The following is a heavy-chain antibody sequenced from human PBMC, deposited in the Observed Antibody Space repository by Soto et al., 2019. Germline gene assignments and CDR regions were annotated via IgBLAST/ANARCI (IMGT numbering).Heavy chain of an antibody. CDR1: GYSFAGYW. D-gene: IGHD3-22*01. Sequence: GESLKISCKGSGYSFAGYWITWVRQMPGKGLEWMGRIDPSDSQTYYSPSFRGHVTISAAKSITTVFLQWSSLRASDTAMYYCARQIYDSDSGPNFQYYFDLWGQGTQVTVSS. J-gene: IGHJ4*02. CDR3: ARQIYDSDSGPNFQYYFDL. CDR2: IDPSDSQT. V-gene: IGHV5-10-1*01.